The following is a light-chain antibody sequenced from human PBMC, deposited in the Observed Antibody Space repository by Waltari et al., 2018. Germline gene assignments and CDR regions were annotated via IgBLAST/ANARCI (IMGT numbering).Light chain of an antibody. J-gene: IGLJ3*02. CDR1: SSDVGSYNL. CDR3: SSYSNKRPRV. CDR2: EGY. Sequence: QSALTQPASVSGSPGQSITIPCAGTSSDVGSYNLCSWYQQHPGKAPRLIIFEGYKRPSGVSNRFSGSQSGDTASLTISGVQAEDEADYYCSSYSNKRPRVFGGGTKLTVL. V-gene: IGLV2-23*01.